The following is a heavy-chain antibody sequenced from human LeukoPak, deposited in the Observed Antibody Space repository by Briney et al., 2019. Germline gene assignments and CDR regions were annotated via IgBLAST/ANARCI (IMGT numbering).Heavy chain of an antibody. Sequence: GGSLRLSCAASGFTVSTYAMSWVRQAPGKGLEWVSGISGSDGRTYYADSVKGRFTISRDNAKNSLYLQMNSLRAEDTAFYYCARGLAYDYGMDYWGQGTLVTVSS. CDR3: ARGLAYDYGMDY. D-gene: IGHD4-17*01. CDR1: GFTVSTYA. V-gene: IGHV3-23*01. J-gene: IGHJ4*02. CDR2: ISGSDGRT.